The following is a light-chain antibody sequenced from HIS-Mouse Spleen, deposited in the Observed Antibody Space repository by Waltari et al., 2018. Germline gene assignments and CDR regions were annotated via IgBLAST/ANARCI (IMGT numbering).Light chain of an antibody. V-gene: IGLV1-47*01. J-gene: IGLJ3*02. Sequence: QSVLTQPPSASGTPGQRVTISCSGSSSNIGSNYVYWYQQLPGTAPKLLILRNNRRPQGVPDRFSGSKSGTSASLAISGLRSEDEADYYCAAWDDSLSGPVFGGGTKLTVL. CDR2: RNN. CDR3: AAWDDSLSGPV. CDR1: SSNIGSNY.